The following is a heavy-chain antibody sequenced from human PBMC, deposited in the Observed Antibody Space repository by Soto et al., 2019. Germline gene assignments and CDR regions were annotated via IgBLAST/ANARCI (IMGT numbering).Heavy chain of an antibody. D-gene: IGHD5-18*01. V-gene: IGHV1-3*01. Sequence: ASVKVSCKASGYTFISFSIHWLRQAPGQRPEWMGWITAGNDNTYFSQKFQGRVTITRDTSANTVYMGVSSLRSEDTAVYYCARGRGYSVGSNGVDVWGQGTTVTGS. CDR3: ARGRGYSVGSNGVDV. J-gene: IGHJ6*02. CDR1: GYTFISFS. CDR2: ITAGNDNT.